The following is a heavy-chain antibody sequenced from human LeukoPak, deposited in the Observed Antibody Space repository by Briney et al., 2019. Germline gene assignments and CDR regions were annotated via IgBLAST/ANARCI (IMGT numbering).Heavy chain of an antibody. V-gene: IGHV4-30-4*08. J-gene: IGHJ2*01. CDR1: GDSISSADYY. CDR2: IYYSGST. CDR3: ARIRRPHWYLDL. Sequence: PSETLSLTCTVSGDSISSADYYWTWIRQPPRKGLELVGFIYYSGSTKYNPSLKSRVTISAATSKTQFSLRLSYATAADTAVYYCARIRRPHWYLDLWGRGTLVTASS. D-gene: IGHD3-3*01.